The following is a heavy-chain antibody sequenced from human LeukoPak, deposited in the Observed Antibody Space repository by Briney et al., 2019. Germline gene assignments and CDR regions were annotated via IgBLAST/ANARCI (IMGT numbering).Heavy chain of an antibody. CDR1: GGSFSGYY. J-gene: IGHJ3*02. Sequence: PSETLSLTCAVYGGSFSGYYWSWIRQPPGKGLEWIGEINHSGSTNYNPSLKSRVTISVDTSKNQFSLKLSSVTAADTAVYYCARGRARRYDKRLSRAFGIWGQGTMVTVSS. V-gene: IGHV4-34*01. D-gene: IGHD3-16*02. CDR2: INHSGST. CDR3: ARGRARRYDKRLSRAFGI.